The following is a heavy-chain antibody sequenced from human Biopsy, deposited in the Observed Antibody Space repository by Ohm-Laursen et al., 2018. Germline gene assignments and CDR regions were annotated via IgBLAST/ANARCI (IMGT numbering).Heavy chain of an antibody. D-gene: IGHD1-7*01. V-gene: IGHV3-21*01. CDR2: ISETSSHI. CDR1: GFSVSSYD. Sequence: SLRLSCAASGFSVSSYDMNWVRQAPGKGLEWISYISETSSHIYDADAVRGRFTVARDIAKNSLYLQLKSLRVEDQAVYYCARDSSRRTREGGMDVWGQGTTVTVSS. CDR3: ARDSSRRTREGGMDV. J-gene: IGHJ6*02.